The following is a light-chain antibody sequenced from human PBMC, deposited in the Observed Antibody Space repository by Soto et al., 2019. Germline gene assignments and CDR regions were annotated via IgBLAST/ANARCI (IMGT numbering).Light chain of an antibody. CDR3: QQGKSFPLT. CDR1: QDINSW. CDR2: TTS. V-gene: IGKV1-12*01. J-gene: IGKJ4*01. Sequence: DIQMTQSPSSVSASVGDRVTITCRASQDINSWLGWYQQKPGLAPKLLIYTTSSLQGGVPSRFSGSRSGTDFTLTISSLQPEDVATYYCQQGKSFPLTFGGGTKVEIK.